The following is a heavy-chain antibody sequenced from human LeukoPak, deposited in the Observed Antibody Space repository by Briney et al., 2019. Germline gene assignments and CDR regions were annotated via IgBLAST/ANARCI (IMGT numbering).Heavy chain of an antibody. CDR1: GGTFSSYA. D-gene: IGHD2-15*01. CDR3: ARAIMGFCSGGSCNNNYGTDV. J-gene: IGHJ6*02. Sequence: SVKVSCKASGGTFSSYAISWVRQAPGQGLEWMGRIIPILGIANYAQKFQGRVTITADKSTSTAYMELSSLRSEDTAVYYCARAIMGFCSGGSCNNNYGTDVWGQGTTVTVSS. V-gene: IGHV1-69*04. CDR2: IIPILGIA.